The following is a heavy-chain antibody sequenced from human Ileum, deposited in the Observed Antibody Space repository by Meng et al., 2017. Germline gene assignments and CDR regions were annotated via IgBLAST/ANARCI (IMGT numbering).Heavy chain of an antibody. D-gene: IGHD2-21*01. V-gene: IGHV4-4*02. CDR2: IYHSGAF. J-gene: IGHJ4*02. Sequence: QVQVEESGPGLVKPSGTLSLTCAVSGDSISTNWWNWVRQPPGKGLEWIGEIYHSGAFNYNPSLRSRVTISVDKSKNQLSLKLGSLTAADTAVYYCARGAIGTRPFDYWGQGTLVTVSS. CDR1: GDSISTNW. CDR3: ARGAIGTRPFDY.